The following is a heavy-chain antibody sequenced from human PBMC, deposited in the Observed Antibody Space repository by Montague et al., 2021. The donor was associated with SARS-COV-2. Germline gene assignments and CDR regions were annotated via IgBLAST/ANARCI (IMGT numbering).Heavy chain of an antibody. D-gene: IGHD4-17*01. CDR2: INWNGDST. CDR3: ARGDGDNRRYFDL. J-gene: IGHJ2*01. V-gene: IGHV3-20*01. CDR1: GFIFDDYG. Sequence: SLRLSCAVSGFIFDDYGMGWVRKAPGKGLEWVSGINWNGDSTGYADSVKGRFTISRDNAKNSLYLQMNSLRAEDTALYHCARGDGDNRRYFDLWGRGTLVTVSS.